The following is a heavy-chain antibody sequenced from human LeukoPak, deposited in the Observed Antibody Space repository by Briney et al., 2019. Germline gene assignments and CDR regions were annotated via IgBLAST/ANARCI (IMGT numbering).Heavy chain of an antibody. Sequence: PGGSLRLSCAASGFTFSSYGMHWVRQARGKWLEWVAFIRYDGSNKYYADSVKGRFTISRDNSKNTLYLQKNSLRAEDTAVYYCAKDQDPYYSWERFDYWGQGTLVTVSS. CDR2: IRYDGSNK. CDR1: GFTFSSYG. D-gene: IGHD4-11*01. J-gene: IGHJ4*02. V-gene: IGHV3-30*02. CDR3: AKDQDPYYSWERFDY.